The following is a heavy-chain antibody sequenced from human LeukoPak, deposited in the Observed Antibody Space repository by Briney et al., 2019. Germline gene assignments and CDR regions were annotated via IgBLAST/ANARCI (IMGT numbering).Heavy chain of an antibody. CDR3: ASQEAAFDI. CDR2: ISDSSRTI. CDR1: GFTFSSHS. J-gene: IGHJ3*02. V-gene: IGHV3-48*02. Sequence: PGGSLRLSCAASGFTFSSHSMNWVRQAPGKGLEWVSYISDSSRTIYYADSVKGRFTISRDNAKSSLSLQMNSLRDEDTAVYYCASQEAAFDIWGQGTMVTVSS.